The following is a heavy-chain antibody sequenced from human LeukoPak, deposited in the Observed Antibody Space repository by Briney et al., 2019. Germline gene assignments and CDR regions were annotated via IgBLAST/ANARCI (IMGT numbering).Heavy chain of an antibody. J-gene: IGHJ6*02. CDR1: GGSISSYY. Sequence: PSETLSLTCTVSGGSISSYYWSWIRQPPGKGLEWIGYIYYSGSTNYNPSLKSRVTISVDTSKNQFSLKLSSVIAADTAVYYCARIYGSGSYSGYYYYGMDVWGQGTTVTVSS. D-gene: IGHD3-10*01. CDR2: IYYSGST. CDR3: ARIYGSGSYSGYYYYGMDV. V-gene: IGHV4-59*01.